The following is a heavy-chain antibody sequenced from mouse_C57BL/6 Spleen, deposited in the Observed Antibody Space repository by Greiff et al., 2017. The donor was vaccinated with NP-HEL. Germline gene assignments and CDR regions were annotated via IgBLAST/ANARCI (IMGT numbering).Heavy chain of an antibody. CDR1: GYSFTDYH. Sequence: VQLQQSGPELVKPGASVKISCKASGYSFTDYHMNWVKQSNGKSLEWIGVINPNYGTTSYNQKFKGKATLTVDQSSSTAYMQLNSLTSEDSAVYDCARSLYDGYSYYFDYWGQGTTLTVSS. V-gene: IGHV1-39*01. D-gene: IGHD2-3*01. J-gene: IGHJ2*01. CDR2: INPNYGTT. CDR3: ARSLYDGYSYYFDY.